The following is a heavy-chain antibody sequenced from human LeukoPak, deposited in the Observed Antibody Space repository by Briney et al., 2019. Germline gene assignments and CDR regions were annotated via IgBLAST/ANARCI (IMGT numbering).Heavy chain of an antibody. CDR1: GFTFSSYG. D-gene: IGHD4-17*01. V-gene: IGHV3-30*18. J-gene: IGHJ4*02. CDR3: AKGVHSYDYGDYPDY. Sequence: GGSLRLSCAASGFTFSSYGMHWVRQAPDKGLEWVAVISYDGSNKYYADSVKGRFTISRDNSKNTLYLQMNSLRAEDTAVYYCAKGVHSYDYGDYPDYWGQGTLVTVSS. CDR2: ISYDGSNK.